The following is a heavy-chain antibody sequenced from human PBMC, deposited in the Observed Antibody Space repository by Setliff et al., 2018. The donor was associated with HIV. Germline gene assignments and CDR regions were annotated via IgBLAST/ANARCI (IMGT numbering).Heavy chain of an antibody. CDR3: ARLSGGMVPNY. J-gene: IGHJ4*02. D-gene: IGHD3-10*01. V-gene: IGHV4-39*01. CDR1: GGSISSSNYY. Sequence: PSETLSLTCTVSGGSISSSNYYWGWIRQPPGKGREWIGSIHHSGTAYDNPSLKSRVTISVDPSKNQILLRLSSVTAADTAVYYCARLSGGMVPNYWGQGTLVTV. CDR2: IHHSGTA.